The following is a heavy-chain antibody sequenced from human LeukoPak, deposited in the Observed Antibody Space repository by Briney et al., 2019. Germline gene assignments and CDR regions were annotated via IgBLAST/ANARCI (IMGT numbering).Heavy chain of an antibody. CDR1: GGSISSSSYY. Sequence: SETLSLTCTVSGGSISSSSYYWGWIRQPPGKGLEWIGSIYYSGSTYYNPSLKSRVTISVDTSKNQFSLKLSSVTAADTAVYYCARRRGYFDYWGQGTLVTVSS. CDR2: IYYSGST. J-gene: IGHJ4*02. CDR3: ARRRGYFDY. V-gene: IGHV4-39*01.